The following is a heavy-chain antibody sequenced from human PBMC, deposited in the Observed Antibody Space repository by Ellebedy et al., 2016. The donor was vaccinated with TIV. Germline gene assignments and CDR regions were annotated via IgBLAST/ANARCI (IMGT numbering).Heavy chain of an antibody. CDR3: VRRLGARPPSD. J-gene: IGHJ4*02. D-gene: IGHD1-26*01. CDR1: GDSISDYY. Sequence: GSLRLSXTVSGDSISDYYWSWIRQAAGRGLEWIGRIYTSGSTSVSTSYNPSLKSRVTISVDTSKNQLSLKLSSVTATDTAVYYCVRRLGARPPSDWGQGTLVTVSS. CDR2: IYTSGST. V-gene: IGHV4-4*07.